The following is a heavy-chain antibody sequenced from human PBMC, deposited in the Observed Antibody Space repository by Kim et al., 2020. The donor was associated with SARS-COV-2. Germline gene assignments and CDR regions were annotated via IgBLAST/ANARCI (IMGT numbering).Heavy chain of an antibody. Sequence: GGSLRLSCAASGFTFSNAWMSWVRQAPGKGLEWVGRIKSKTDGGTTDYAAPVKGRFTISRDDSKNTLYLQMNSLKTEDTAVYYCTTAPGERDYYYYGMDVWGQGTTVTVSS. D-gene: IGHD7-27*01. CDR1: GFTFSNAW. J-gene: IGHJ6*02. CDR3: TTAPGERDYYYYGMDV. V-gene: IGHV3-15*01. CDR2: IKSKTDGGTT.